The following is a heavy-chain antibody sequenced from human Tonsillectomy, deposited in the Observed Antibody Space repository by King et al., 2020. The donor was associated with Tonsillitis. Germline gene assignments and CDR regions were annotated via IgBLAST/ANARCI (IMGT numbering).Heavy chain of an antibody. V-gene: IGHV4-61*08. CDR2: IYYSGST. J-gene: IGHJ4*02. D-gene: IGHD6-19*01. CDR1: GGSVSSAGYY. CDR3: ARDLYSSGWYYFDY. Sequence: LQLQESGPGLVKPSETLSLTCTVSGGSVSSAGYYWSWIRQPPGKGLEWIGYIYYSGSTNYNPSLKSRVTISVDTSKNQFSLKLSSVTAADTAVYYCARDLYSSGWYYFDYWGQGTLVTVSS.